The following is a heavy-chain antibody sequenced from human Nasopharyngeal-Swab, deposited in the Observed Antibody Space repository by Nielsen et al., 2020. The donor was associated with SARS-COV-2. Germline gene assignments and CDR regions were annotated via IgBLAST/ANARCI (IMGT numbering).Heavy chain of an antibody. V-gene: IGHV3-13*01. D-gene: IGHD3-3*01. J-gene: IGHJ4*02. CDR3: ARALTSMADLAD. CDR1: GFTFSSYD. Sequence: ESLKISCAASGFTFSSYDMHWVRQATGKGLEWVSAIGTAGDTYYPGSVKGRFTISRENAKNSLYLQMNSLRAGDTAVYYCARALTSMADLADWGQGTLVTVSS. CDR2: IGTAGDT.